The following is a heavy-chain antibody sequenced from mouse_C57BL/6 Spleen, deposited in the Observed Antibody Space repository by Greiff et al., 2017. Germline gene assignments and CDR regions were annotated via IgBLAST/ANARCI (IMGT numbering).Heavy chain of an antibody. CDR2: IHPSDSDT. CDR3: AIESNSYSNYGYFDV. Sequence: QVQLKQPGAELVKPGASVKVSCKASGYTFTSYWMHWVKQRPGQGLEWIGRIHPSDSDTNYNQKFKGKATLTVDKSSSTAYMQLSSLTSEDSAVYYCAIESNSYSNYGYFDVWGTGTTVTVSS. D-gene: IGHD2-5*01. CDR1: GYTFTSYW. V-gene: IGHV1-74*01. J-gene: IGHJ1*03.